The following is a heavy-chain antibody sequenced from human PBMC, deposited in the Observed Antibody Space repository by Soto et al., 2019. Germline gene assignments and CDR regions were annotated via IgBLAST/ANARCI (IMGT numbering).Heavy chain of an antibody. V-gene: IGHV2-70*04. J-gene: IGHJ5*02. Sequence: SGPTLVNPTQTLTLTCTFSGFSLRTSGMRVSWIRQPPGKALEWLARXXXXXXXXXSTSLKTRLTISKDTSKNQVVLTMTNMDPVDTATYYCVRIQRSSGWNNWFDPWGQGTLVTVSS. CDR3: VRIQRSSGWNNWFDP. CDR2: XXXXXXX. D-gene: IGHD6-25*01. CDR1: GFSLRTSGMR.